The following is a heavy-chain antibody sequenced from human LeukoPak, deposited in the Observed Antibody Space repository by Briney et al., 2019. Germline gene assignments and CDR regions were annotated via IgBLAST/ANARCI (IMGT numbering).Heavy chain of an antibody. CDR2: IYTSGST. J-gene: IGHJ6*03. D-gene: IGHD4-17*01. V-gene: IGHV4-61*02. CDR1: GGSISSGVYY. CDR3: ARGPHYDDGNYFFHMDV. Sequence: NPSETLSLTCTVSGGSISSGVYYWSWIRQPAGKGLEWIGRIYTSGSTNYNPSLKSRVTISVDTSKNQFSLKLSSVTAADTAVYYCARGPHYDDGNYFFHMDVWGKGTTVTISS.